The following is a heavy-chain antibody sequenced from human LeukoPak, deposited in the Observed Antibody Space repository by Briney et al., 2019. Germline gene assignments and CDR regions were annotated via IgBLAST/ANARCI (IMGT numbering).Heavy chain of an antibody. V-gene: IGHV4-61*08. CDR1: GGSVNTGAYY. J-gene: IGHJ2*01. CDR2: IYYSGST. D-gene: IGHD4-23*01. Sequence: SSETLSLTCAVSGGSVNTGAYYWSWIRQPPGKGLEWVGYIYYSGSTTYNPSLKSRVTISIDTSKHQFSLRLSSVTAADTAVYYCARATDGGNWMGWYFDLWGRGTLATVSS. CDR3: ARATDGGNWMGWYFDL.